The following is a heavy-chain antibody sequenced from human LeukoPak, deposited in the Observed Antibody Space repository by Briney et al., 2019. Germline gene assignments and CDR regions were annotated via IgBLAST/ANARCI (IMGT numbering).Heavy chain of an antibody. D-gene: IGHD2-2*03. CDR3: ARQRGPGYGYCSSTSCSPVGYYMDV. V-gene: IGHV4-39*01. Sequence: PSETLSLTCTVSGGSISSSSYYWSWIRQPPGKGLEWIGEINHSGSTNYNPSLKSRVTISVDTSKNQFSPKLSSVTAADTAVYYCARQRGPGYGYCSSTSCSPVGYYMDVWGKGTTVTVSS. CDR2: INHSGST. CDR1: GGSISSSSYY. J-gene: IGHJ6*03.